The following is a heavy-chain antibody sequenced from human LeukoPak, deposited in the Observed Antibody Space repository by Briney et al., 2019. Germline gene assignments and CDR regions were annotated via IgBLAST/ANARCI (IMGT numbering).Heavy chain of an antibody. CDR2: IIPIFGTA. Sequence: GASVKVSCKASGGTFSSYAISRVRQTPGQGLERMGGIIPIFGTANYAQKFQGRVTITTDESTSTAYMELSSLRSEDTAVYYCARVGQGGWFDPWGQGTLVTVSS. J-gene: IGHJ5*02. CDR3: ARVGQGGWFDP. D-gene: IGHD2-15*01. CDR1: GGTFSSYA. V-gene: IGHV1-69*05.